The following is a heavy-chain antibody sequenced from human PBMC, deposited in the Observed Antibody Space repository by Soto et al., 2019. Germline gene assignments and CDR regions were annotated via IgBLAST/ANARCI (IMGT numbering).Heavy chain of an antibody. CDR2: IIPIFGTA. J-gene: IGHJ6*02. CDR1: GGTFSSYA. D-gene: IGHD4-17*01. Sequence: QVQLVQSGAEVKKPGSSVKVSCKASGGTFSSYAISWVRQAPGQGLEWMGGIIPIFGTANYAQKFQGRVPITADESTSTAYMELSSLRSEDTAVYYCAREDYGDYYSSSERHYYYGMDVWGQGTTVTVSS. V-gene: IGHV1-69*12. CDR3: AREDYGDYYSSSERHYYYGMDV.